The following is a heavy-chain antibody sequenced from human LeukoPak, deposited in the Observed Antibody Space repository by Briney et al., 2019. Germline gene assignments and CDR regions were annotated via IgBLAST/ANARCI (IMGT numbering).Heavy chain of an antibody. Sequence: GGSLRPSCAASGFTLSVYYRSWVRQAPGKGLEWVSYISPGSTTIYYADSVKGRFTISRDNAKNSLYLQMNNLRAEDTAIYCCARDAPQSYYYYGMDVWGQGTTVTVSS. CDR1: GFTLSVYY. V-gene: IGHV3-11*01. J-gene: IGHJ6*02. CDR2: ISPGSTTI. CDR3: ARDAPQSYYYYGMDV.